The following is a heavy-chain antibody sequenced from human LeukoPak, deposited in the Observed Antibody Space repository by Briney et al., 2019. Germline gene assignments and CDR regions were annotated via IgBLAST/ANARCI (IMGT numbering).Heavy chain of an antibody. CDR2: ISAYNGNT. Sequence: ASVKVSCKASGYTFTSYGISWVRQAPGQGLEWMGWISAYNGNTNYAQKLQGRVTMTTDTSTSTAYMELRSLRSDDTAVYYCAREGMGTYDFWSGYPDWGQGTLVTVSS. CDR1: GYTFTSYG. J-gene: IGHJ4*02. CDR3: AREGMGTYDFWSGYPD. V-gene: IGHV1-18*01. D-gene: IGHD3-3*01.